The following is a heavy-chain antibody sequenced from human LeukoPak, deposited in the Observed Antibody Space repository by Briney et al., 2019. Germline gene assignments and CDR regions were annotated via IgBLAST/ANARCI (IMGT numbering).Heavy chain of an antibody. CDR3: ARDYVSGSFGP. J-gene: IGHJ5*02. V-gene: IGHV3-30*04. D-gene: IGHD3-10*01. CDR1: GFTFGSYA. CDR2: ISYDGSNK. Sequence: GGSLRLSCAASGFTFGSYAMHWVRQAPGKGLEWVAVISYDGSNKYYADSVKGRFTISRDSSKNTLYLQMNSLRAEDTAVYYCARDYVSGSFGPWGQGTLVTVSS.